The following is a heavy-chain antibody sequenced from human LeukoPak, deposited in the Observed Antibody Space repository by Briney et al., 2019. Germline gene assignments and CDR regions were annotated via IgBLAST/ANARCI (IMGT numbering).Heavy chain of an antibody. D-gene: IGHD4-23*01. CDR1: GYSFTSYW. CDR2: IYPGDSDT. Sequence: GESLKISCKGSGYSFTSYWIGWVRQMPGKGLEWMGIIYPGDSDTRHSPSFQGQVTISADKSISTAYLQWSSLKASDTAMYYCARYRAYGGNPAAFEIWGQGTMVTLSS. J-gene: IGHJ3*02. V-gene: IGHV5-51*01. CDR3: ARYRAYGGNPAAFEI.